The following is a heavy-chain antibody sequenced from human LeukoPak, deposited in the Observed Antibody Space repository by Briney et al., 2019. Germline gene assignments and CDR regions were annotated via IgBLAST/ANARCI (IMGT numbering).Heavy chain of an antibody. CDR1: GYTFTSYY. J-gene: IGHJ4*02. CDR2: INPSGGST. V-gene: IGHV1-46*01. CDR3: ARDGYPDDFWSGYPKGIFDY. D-gene: IGHD3-3*01. Sequence: ASVKVSCKASGYTFTSYYMHWVRQAPGQGLEWMGIINPSGGSTSYAQKFQGRVTKTRDTSTSTVYMELSSLRSEDTAVYYCARDGYPDDFWSGYPKGIFDYWGQGTLVTVSS.